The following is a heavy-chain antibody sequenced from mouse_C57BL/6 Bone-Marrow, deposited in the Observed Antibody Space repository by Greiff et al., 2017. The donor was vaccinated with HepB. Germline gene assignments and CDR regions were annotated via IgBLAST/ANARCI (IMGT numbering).Heavy chain of an antibody. CDR2: INPNNGGT. J-gene: IGHJ3*01. CDR3: ARAGAYYYTDWLAY. V-gene: IGHV1-22*01. CDR1: GYTFTDYN. D-gene: IGHD2-12*01. Sequence: VQLQQSGPELVKPGASVKMSCKASGYTFTDYNMHWVKQSHGKSLEWIGDINPNNGGTSYNQKFKGKATLTVNKSSSTAYMELRSLTSEDSAVYYCARAGAYYYTDWLAYWGQGTLVTVSA.